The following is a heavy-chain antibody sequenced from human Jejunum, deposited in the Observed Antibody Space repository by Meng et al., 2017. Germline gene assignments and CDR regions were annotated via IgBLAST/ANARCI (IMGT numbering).Heavy chain of an antibody. CDR3: ARGNEYSNYGADF. D-gene: IGHD4-11*01. V-gene: IGHV4-34*01. CDR2: INDSGST. Sequence: QVKLHQWGAGLLKPSENLSFTCAVSGGSISDDYWTWIRQPPGKGLEWIGEINDSGSTNYNPSLKSRVTISVDTSKSQFYLRVSSVTAADTAVYYCARGNEYSNYGADFWGQGTLVTVSS. J-gene: IGHJ4*02. CDR1: GGSISDDY.